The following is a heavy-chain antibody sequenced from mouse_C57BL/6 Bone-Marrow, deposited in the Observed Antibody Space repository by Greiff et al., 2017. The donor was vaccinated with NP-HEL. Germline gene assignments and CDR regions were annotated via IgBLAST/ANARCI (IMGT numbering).Heavy chain of an antibody. CDR1: GFTFSSYT. Sequence: EVMLVESGGGLVKPGGSLKLSCAASGFTFSSYTMSWVRQTPEKRLEWVATTSGGGGNTYYPDSVKGRFTISRDNAKNTLYLQMSSLRSEDTALYYCARTTVVAPHWYFDVWGTGTTVTVSS. J-gene: IGHJ1*03. V-gene: IGHV5-9*01. CDR2: TSGGGGNT. D-gene: IGHD1-1*01. CDR3: ARTTVVAPHWYFDV.